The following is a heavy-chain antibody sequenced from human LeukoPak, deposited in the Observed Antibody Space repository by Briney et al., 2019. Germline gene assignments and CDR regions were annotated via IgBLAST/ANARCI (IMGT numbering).Heavy chain of an antibody. Sequence: GGSLRLSCADSGFTLSNYVMTWVRQAPGKGLEWVSSIGGSGGSTYYADSVKGRFTISRDNSKDTLYLQMNSLRAEDTAVYYCAKGQWVPRYYFDYWGQGTLVTVSS. V-gene: IGHV3-23*01. D-gene: IGHD1-26*01. J-gene: IGHJ4*02. CDR3: AKGQWVPRYYFDY. CDR1: GFTLSNYV. CDR2: IGGSGGST.